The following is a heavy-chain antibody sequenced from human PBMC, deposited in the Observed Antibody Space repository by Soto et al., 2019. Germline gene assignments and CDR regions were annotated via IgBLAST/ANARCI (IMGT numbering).Heavy chain of an antibody. V-gene: IGHV5-10-1*01. J-gene: IGHJ5*02. CDR1: GYSFASFW. Sequence: GESLKISCKGSGYSFASFWISWVRQMPGKGLEWMGRIDPSDSYTNYSPSFQGHVTISADKSISTAYLQWGSLKASDLAMYYRAGHPPKYSSSFCPFDPRVRETRFPVSS. CDR2: IDPSDSYT. CDR3: AGHPPKYSSSFCPFDP. D-gene: IGHD6-13*01.